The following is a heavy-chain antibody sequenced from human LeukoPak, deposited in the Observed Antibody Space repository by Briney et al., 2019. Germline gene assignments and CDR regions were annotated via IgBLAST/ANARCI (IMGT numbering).Heavy chain of an antibody. CDR1: GFTFSSYS. V-gene: IGHV3-48*04. J-gene: IGHJ4*02. CDR3: ARTPNSSSWYNYYFDY. Sequence: QSGGSLRLSCAASGFTFSSYSMNWVRQAPGKGLEWVSYISSSGSTIYYADSVKGRFTISRDNAKNSLYLQMNSLRAEDTAVYYCARTPNSSSWYNYYFDYWGQGTLVTVSS. CDR2: ISSSGSTI. D-gene: IGHD6-13*01.